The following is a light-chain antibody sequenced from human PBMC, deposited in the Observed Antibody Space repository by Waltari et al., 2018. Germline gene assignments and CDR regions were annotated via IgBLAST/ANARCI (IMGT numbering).Light chain of an antibody. J-gene: IGLJ2*01. Sequence: QSVLTQPPSVSGAPGQRVTISCTGSSSNIGARDGVHWYQQLPGTAPRLLIYGNNNLPSGVPDRFSGSKSGTSASLAITGLQAEDEADYYCQSYDGSHVVFGGGTKLTVL. CDR1: SSNIGARDG. CDR3: QSYDGSHVV. V-gene: IGLV1-40*01. CDR2: GNN.